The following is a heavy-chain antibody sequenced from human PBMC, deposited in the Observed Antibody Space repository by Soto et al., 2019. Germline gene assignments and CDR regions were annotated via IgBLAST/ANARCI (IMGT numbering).Heavy chain of an antibody. D-gene: IGHD3-10*01. V-gene: IGHV1-18*01. J-gene: IGHJ6*02. CDR2: ISAYNGNT. CDR3: ARVYYYGSGSYGMDV. Sequence: ASVKVSCKASGYTFTSYGISWVRQAPGQGLEWMGWISAYNGNTNYAQKLQGRVTMTTDTSTSTAYMGLRSLRSDDTAVYYCARVYYYGSGSYGMDVWGQGTTVTVSS. CDR1: GYTFTSYG.